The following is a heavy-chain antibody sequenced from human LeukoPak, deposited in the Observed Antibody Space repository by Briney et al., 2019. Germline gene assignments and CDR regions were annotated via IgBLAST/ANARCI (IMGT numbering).Heavy chain of an antibody. CDR3: ASGGGSSWYGRDWFGP. V-gene: IGHV4-59*01. D-gene: IGHD6-13*01. CDR2: IYYSGST. J-gene: IGHJ5*02. CDR1: GGSISSYY. Sequence: SETLSLTCTVSGGSISSYYWSWIRQPPGKGLEWIGDIYYSGSTNYNPSLKSRVTLSVDTSKNQCSLKLSSVTAADTAVYYCASGGGSSWYGRDWFGPWGQGTLVTVSS.